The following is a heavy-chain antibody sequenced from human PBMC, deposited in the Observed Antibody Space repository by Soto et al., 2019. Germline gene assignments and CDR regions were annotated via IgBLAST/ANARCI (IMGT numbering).Heavy chain of an antibody. CDR1: GFTVSSNY. CDR3: AGGSVRGFYYFDY. Sequence: EVQLVESGGGLVQPGGSLRLSCAASGFTVSSNYMSWVRQAPGKGLEWVSVIYSGGSTYYADSVKGRFTISRHNSKNTLYLQMNSLRAEDTAVYYCAGGSVRGFYYFDYWGQGTLVTVSS. D-gene: IGHD3-10*01. J-gene: IGHJ4*02. CDR2: IYSGGST. V-gene: IGHV3-53*04.